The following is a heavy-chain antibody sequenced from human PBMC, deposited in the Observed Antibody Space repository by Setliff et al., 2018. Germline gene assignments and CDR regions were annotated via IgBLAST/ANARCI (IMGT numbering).Heavy chain of an antibody. D-gene: IGHD1-26*01. Sequence: PGGSLRLSCAASGFKFYDYTMHWVRQAPGKGLEWVSLITWDGGTRNFADSVKGRFTISRDNSKNTVYLEMNNLRADDTAVYYCAGDPPRSDWRLDSWGQGTLVTVSS. CDR1: GFKFYDYT. CDR2: ITWDGGTR. J-gene: IGHJ4*02. CDR3: AGDPPRSDWRLDS. V-gene: IGHV3-43*01.